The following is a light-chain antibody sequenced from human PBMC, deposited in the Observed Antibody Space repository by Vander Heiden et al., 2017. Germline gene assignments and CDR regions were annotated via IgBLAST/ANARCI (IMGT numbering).Light chain of an antibody. CDR2: GAS. CDR3: QQYGTSPPLT. V-gene: IGKV3-20*01. CDR1: QSGSSSY. Sequence: IVLTQSPGTLSLASGERGTTTCRATQSGSSSYLAWYQQKPGQAPRLLIHGASSRATGVPERFSGSGSGTDFTLTISRLEPEDFAVYYCQQYGTSPPLTFGGGTKVEIK. J-gene: IGKJ4*01.